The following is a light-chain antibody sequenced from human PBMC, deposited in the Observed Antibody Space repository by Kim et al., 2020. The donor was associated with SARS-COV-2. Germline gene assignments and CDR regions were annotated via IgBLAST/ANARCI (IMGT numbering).Light chain of an antibody. Sequence: DIQMTQSASSLSASVGDRVTITCRASQSISSSLNWYQQKPGKAPKLLIYAASSLQSGVPSRFSGSGSGTDFTLTISSLQPEDFATYYCQQSYNTPRTFSQGTKVDIK. J-gene: IGKJ1*01. CDR1: QSISSS. V-gene: IGKV1-39*01. CDR3: QQSYNTPRT. CDR2: AAS.